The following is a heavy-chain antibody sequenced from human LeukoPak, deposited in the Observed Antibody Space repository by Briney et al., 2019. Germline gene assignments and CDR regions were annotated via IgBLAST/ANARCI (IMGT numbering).Heavy chain of an antibody. CDR3: ARSPGGDHYYYYYMDV. J-gene: IGHJ6*03. V-gene: IGHV3-21*01. D-gene: IGHD3-10*01. CDR2: ISGSGDDT. Sequence: GGSLRLSCAASGFTFSGSALHWVRQAPGKGLEWVSSISGSGDDTYYADSVKGRLTISRDNAKNSLYLQMNSLRAEDTAVYYCARSPGGDHYYYYYMDVWGKGTTVTVSS. CDR1: GFTFSGSA.